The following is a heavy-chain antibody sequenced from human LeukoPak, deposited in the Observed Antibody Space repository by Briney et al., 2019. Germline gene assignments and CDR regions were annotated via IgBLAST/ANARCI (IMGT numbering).Heavy chain of an antibody. CDR3: AKGSYYDSSGSFYFDY. CDR1: GFTFSSYW. J-gene: IGHJ4*02. CDR2: INHNGNVN. V-gene: IGHV3-7*03. D-gene: IGHD3-22*01. Sequence: GGSLRLSCAASGFTFSSYWMNWARQAPGKGLEWVASINHNGNVNYYVDSVKGRFTISRDDSKNTLYVQVNSLGAEDTAAYYCAKGSYYDSSGSFYFDYWGQGTLVTVSS.